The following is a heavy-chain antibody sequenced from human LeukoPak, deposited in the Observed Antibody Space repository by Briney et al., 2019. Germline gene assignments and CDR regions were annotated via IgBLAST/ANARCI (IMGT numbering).Heavy chain of an antibody. Sequence: ASVKVSCKASGYTFTGYYMHWVRQAPGQGLEWMGWINPNSGATNYAQKFQGRVTMTRDTSISTAYMELSRLRSDDTAAYYCAREVSPWGSSFDYWGQGTLVTVSS. V-gene: IGHV1-2*02. CDR3: AREVSPWGSSFDY. J-gene: IGHJ4*02. CDR1: GYTFTGYY. D-gene: IGHD6-6*01. CDR2: INPNSGAT.